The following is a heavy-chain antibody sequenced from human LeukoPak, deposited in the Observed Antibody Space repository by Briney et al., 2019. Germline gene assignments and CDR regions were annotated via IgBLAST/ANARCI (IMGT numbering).Heavy chain of an antibody. CDR3: ARDFKTLYYFDY. CDR2: ISGSGGST. J-gene: IGHJ4*02. Sequence: GGSLRLSCAASGFTFTGYAMSWVRQAPGKGLEWVSAISGSGGSTYYADSVKGRFTISRDNAKNSLYLQVNSLRAEDTAVYYCARDFKTLYYFDYWGQGTLVTVSS. CDR1: GFTFTGYA. V-gene: IGHV3-23*01.